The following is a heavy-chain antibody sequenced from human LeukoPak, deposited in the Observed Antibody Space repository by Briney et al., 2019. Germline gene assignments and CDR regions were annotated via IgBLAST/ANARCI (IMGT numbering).Heavy chain of an antibody. CDR2: IRYDGSNK. V-gene: IGHV3-30*02. CDR3: AKDRDSSGYFDY. J-gene: IGHJ4*02. CDR1: GFTFSSYG. D-gene: IGHD3-22*01. Sequence: GGSLRLSCAASGFTFSSYGMHWVRQAPGKGLEWVAFIRYDGSNKYYADSVKGRFTISRDNFKNTLYLQMNSLRAEDTAVYYCAKDRDSSGYFDYWGQGTLVTVSS.